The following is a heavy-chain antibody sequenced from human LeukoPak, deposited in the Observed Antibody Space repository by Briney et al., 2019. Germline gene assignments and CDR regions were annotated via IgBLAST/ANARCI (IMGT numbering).Heavy chain of an antibody. V-gene: IGHV4-59*01. Sequence: PSETLSLTCTVSGGSISSYYWSWIRQPPGKGLEWIGYIYYSGSTNYNPSLKSRVTISVDTSKNQFSLKLSSVTAADTAVYYCARGPPYDFWSGYYLSDYYYYGMDVWGQGTTVTVSS. D-gene: IGHD3-3*01. CDR1: GGSISSYY. J-gene: IGHJ6*02. CDR3: ARGPPYDFWSGYYLSDYYYYGMDV. CDR2: IYYSGST.